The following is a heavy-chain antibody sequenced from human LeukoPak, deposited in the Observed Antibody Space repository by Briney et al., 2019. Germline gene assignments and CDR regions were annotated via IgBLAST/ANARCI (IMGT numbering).Heavy chain of an antibody. CDR3: ARVAGWITMIVVVLQGSLDY. D-gene: IGHD3-22*01. CDR1: GYTFTSYG. V-gene: IGHV1-18*01. J-gene: IGHJ4*02. CDR2: ISAYNGNT. Sequence: GASVKVSCKASGYTFTSYGISWVRQAPGQGLEWMGWISAYNGNTNYAQKLQGRVTMTTDTSTSTAYMELRSLRSDDTAVYYCARVAGWITMIVVVLQGSLDYWGQGTLVTVSS.